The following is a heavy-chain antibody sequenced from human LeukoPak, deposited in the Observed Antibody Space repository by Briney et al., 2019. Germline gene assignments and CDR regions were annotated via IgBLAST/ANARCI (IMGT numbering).Heavy chain of an antibody. J-gene: IGHJ4*02. Sequence: PSETLSLTCTVSGYSISSGYYWGWIRQPPGKGLEWIGNIYHSGNTYYNPSLKSRVTISIDTSKNQLSLKLSSVTAADTAVYYCARDYFDSSLYLGYWGQGTLVTVSS. CDR3: ARDYFDSSLYLGY. CDR1: GYSISSGYY. D-gene: IGHD3-22*01. CDR2: IYHSGNT. V-gene: IGHV4-38-2*02.